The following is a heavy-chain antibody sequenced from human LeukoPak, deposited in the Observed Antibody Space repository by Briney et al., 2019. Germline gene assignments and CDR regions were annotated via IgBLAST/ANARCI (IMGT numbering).Heavy chain of an antibody. Sequence: SETLSLTCTVSGGSISSYYWSWIRQPAGKGLEWIGRIYTSGSTNYNPSLKSRVTISVDTSKNQFSLKLSSVTAADTAVYYCAREEANWGCLDYWGQGTLVTVSS. V-gene: IGHV4-4*07. D-gene: IGHD7-27*01. CDR1: GGSISSYY. J-gene: IGHJ4*02. CDR2: IYTSGST. CDR3: AREEANWGCLDY.